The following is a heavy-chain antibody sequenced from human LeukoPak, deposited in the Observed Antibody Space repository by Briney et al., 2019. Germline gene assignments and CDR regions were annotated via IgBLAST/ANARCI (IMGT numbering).Heavy chain of an antibody. CDR3: ARGTGASWFDP. Sequence: SETLSLTCAVYGGSFSGYYWSWIRQPPGKGLEWIGEINHSGSTNYNPSLKSRVTISVDTSKNQFSLKLSSVTAADTAVYYCARGTGASWFDPWGQGTLVTVSP. CDR1: GGSFSGYY. CDR2: INHSGST. V-gene: IGHV4-34*01. J-gene: IGHJ5*02.